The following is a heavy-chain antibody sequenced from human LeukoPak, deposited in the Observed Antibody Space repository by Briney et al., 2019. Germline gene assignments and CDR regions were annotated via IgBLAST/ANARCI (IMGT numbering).Heavy chain of an antibody. V-gene: IGHV3-48*01. CDR1: GFTFSSYS. CDR2: ISGSGSTI. J-gene: IGHJ4*02. Sequence: GGSLRLSCAASGFTFSSYSMNWVRQAPGKGLEWVSYISGSGSTIYYADSVKGRFTISRDNSKNTLYLQMNSLRAEDTAVYYCAKGSGSYLSPLYYFDYWGQGTLVTVSS. CDR3: AKGSGSYLSPLYYFDY. D-gene: IGHD1-26*01.